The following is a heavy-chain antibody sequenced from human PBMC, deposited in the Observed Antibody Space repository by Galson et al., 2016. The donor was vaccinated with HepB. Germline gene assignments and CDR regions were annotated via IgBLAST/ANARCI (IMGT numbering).Heavy chain of an antibody. D-gene: IGHD6-19*01. J-gene: IGHJ6*02. CDR3: ARDGLAVAGTFSYSHYGMDV. CDR1: GFTVSRKH. V-gene: IGHV3-53*01. Sequence: SLRLSCAASGFTVSRKHMNWVRQAPGKGLEWVSVIYSGGSTHYADSVKGRFTISRDNSKNTLYLQMNTLRAEDTAVYYCARDGLAVAGTFSYSHYGMDVWGQGTTVTVSS. CDR2: IYSGGST.